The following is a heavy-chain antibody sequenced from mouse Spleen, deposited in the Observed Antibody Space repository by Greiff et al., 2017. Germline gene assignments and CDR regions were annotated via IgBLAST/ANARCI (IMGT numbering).Heavy chain of an antibody. CDR2: INPYNGGT. D-gene: IGHD1-1*01. CDR1: GYTFTDYY. CDR3: ARRLLRSYFDY. V-gene: IGHV1-19*01. Sequence: DVKLQESGPVLVKPGASVKMSCKASGYTFTDYYMNWVKQSHGKSLEWIGVINPYNGGTSYNQKFKGKATLTVDKSSSTAYMELNSLTSEDSAVYYCARRLLRSYFDYWGQGTTLTVSS. J-gene: IGHJ2*01.